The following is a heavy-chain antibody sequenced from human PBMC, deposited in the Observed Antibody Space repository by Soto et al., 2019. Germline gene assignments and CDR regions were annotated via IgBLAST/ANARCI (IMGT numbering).Heavy chain of an antibody. J-gene: IGHJ4*02. CDR2: IKEDGSQY. CDR1: GFSFSNYW. D-gene: IGHD3-3*01. V-gene: IGHV3-7*04. Sequence: EMQLVDSGGGLVQPGDSLRLSCAASGFSFSNYWMAWVRQAPGKGLEWVANIKEDGSQYTYVDSVKGRFTISRDNDKNSLYLQMNSLRAEDTAVYYCARETHYDAAWGQGTLVTVSS. CDR3: ARETHYDAA.